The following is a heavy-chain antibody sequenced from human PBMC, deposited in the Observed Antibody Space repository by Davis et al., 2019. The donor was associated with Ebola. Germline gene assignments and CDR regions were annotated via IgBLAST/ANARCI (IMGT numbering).Heavy chain of an antibody. Sequence: GESLKISCAASGFTFSSYAMSWVRQAPGKGLEWVSAISGSGGSTYYADSVKGRFTISRDNSKNTLYLQMNSLRAEDTAVYYCAREGSMVRGVMDYYYGMDVWGQGTTVTVSS. CDR1: GFTFSSYA. V-gene: IGHV3-23*01. D-gene: IGHD3-10*01. J-gene: IGHJ6*02. CDR2: ISGSGGST. CDR3: AREGSMVRGVMDYYYGMDV.